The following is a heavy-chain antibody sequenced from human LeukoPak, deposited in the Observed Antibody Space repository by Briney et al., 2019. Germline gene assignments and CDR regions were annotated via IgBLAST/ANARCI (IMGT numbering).Heavy chain of an antibody. CDR1: GFTFDDYG. D-gene: IGHD3-16*01. J-gene: IGHJ6*02. CDR2: INWNGGST. V-gene: IGHV3-20*04. Sequence: PGGSLRLSCAASGFTFDDYGMSWVRQAPGKGLEWVSGINWNGGSTGYADSVKGRFTISRDNAKNSLYLQMNSLRAEDTAVYYCARGGGSNLYYYYGMDVWGQGTTVTVSS. CDR3: ARGGGSNLYYYYGMDV.